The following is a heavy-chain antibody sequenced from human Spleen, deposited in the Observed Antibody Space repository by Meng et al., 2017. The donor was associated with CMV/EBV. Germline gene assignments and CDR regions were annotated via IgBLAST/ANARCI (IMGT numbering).Heavy chain of an antibody. CDR1: FNDYG. CDR2: INGSGDDT. Sequence: FNDYGMNWDRQATGQGLEWVSLINGSGDDTYYADSVKGRFIVSSNNAKNTMYLQMNSLRAGDTAVYYCAKERAIKTSRGTGLFDPWGQGTLVTVSS. CDR3: AKERAIKTSRGTGLFDP. V-gene: IGHV3-23*01. D-gene: IGHD1/OR15-1a*01. J-gene: IGHJ5*02.